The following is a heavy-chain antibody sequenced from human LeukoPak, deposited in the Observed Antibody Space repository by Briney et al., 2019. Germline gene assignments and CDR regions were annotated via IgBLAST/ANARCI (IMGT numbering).Heavy chain of an antibody. Sequence: GGSLRLSCAASGFTFSSYSMNWIRQAPGKGLEWVSSISSSSSYIYYADSVKGRFTISRGNAKNSLYLQMNSLRAEDTAVYYCARDDDYGDYPFDYWGQGTLVTVSS. V-gene: IGHV3-21*01. CDR1: GFTFSSYS. D-gene: IGHD4-17*01. J-gene: IGHJ4*02. CDR2: ISSSSSYI. CDR3: ARDDDYGDYPFDY.